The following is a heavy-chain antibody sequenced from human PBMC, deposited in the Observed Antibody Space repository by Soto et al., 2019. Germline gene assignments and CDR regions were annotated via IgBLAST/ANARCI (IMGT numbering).Heavy chain of an antibody. CDR3: ARGYDIFTGYYYYYGMDV. CDR1: GGSISSYY. D-gene: IGHD3-9*01. J-gene: IGHJ6*02. Sequence: SETLSLTCTVSGGSISSYYWSWIRQPPGKGLEWIGYIYYSGSTNYNPSLKSRVTISVDTSKNQFSLKLSSVTAADTAVYYCARGYDIFTGYYYYYGMDVWGQGTTVTV. CDR2: IYYSGST. V-gene: IGHV4-59*01.